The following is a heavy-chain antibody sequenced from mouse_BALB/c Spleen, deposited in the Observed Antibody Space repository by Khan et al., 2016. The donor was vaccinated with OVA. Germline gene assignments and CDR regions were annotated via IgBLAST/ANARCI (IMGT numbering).Heavy chain of an antibody. J-gene: IGHJ4*01. CDR2: ISYSGRT. CDR1: GYSITSDYA. D-gene: IGHD4-1*01. V-gene: IGHV3-2*02. Sequence: EVQLVESGPGLVKPSQSLSLTCTVTGYSITSDYAWNWIRQFPGNKLEWVGYISYSGRTTYNPSLKSRTPITRDTSKDQFFLQLKSVTSEDTATYYCASELGRYYALDYWGQGTSVPVSS. CDR3: ASELGRYYALDY.